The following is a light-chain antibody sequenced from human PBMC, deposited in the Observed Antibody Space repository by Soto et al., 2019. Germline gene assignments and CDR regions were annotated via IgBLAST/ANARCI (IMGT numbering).Light chain of an antibody. V-gene: IGKV1-6*01. Sequence: AIQMTQSPSSLSAYVGDRVTITCRASQAINNDLAWYQQKPGEPPHLLIFAASSLRSGVPSRFSGSGSGSDFTLTITSLQPEDFATYFCLQHNSYPRTFGQGTKVEIK. CDR3: LQHNSYPRT. CDR2: AAS. J-gene: IGKJ1*01. CDR1: QAINND.